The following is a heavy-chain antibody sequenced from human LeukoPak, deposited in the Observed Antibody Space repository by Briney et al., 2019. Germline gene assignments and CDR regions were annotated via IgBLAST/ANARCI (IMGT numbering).Heavy chain of an antibody. CDR1: VDSVSSNSVT. CDR2: TYYRSTWYT. CDR3: ARRLTQYDCFDP. Sequence: SQTLSLTCAMSVDSVSSNSVTWNWIRQSPSRGLEWLGRTYYRSTWYTDYAVSVRGRITVNPDTSKNQFSLHLNSVTSEDTAVYYCARRLTQYDCFDPWGQGILVTVSS. V-gene: IGHV6-1*01. D-gene: IGHD2-2*01. J-gene: IGHJ5*02.